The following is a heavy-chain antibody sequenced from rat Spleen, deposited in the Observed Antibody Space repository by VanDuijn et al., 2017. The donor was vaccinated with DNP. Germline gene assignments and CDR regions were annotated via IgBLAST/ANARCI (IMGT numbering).Heavy chain of an antibody. CDR3: VTRGKYGGYDY. CDR2: ITYSDSTT. CDR1: GFTFTTSD. J-gene: IGHJ2*01. Sequence: EVQLVESGGGLVQPGRSLRLSCAASGFTFTTSDMAWVRQAPAKGLEWVASITYSDSTTYYRDSVKGRFTVSRDNAKTTLNLQMDSLRSEDTATYYCVTRGKYGGYDYWGQGVMVTVSS. V-gene: IGHV5S23*01. D-gene: IGHD1-11*01.